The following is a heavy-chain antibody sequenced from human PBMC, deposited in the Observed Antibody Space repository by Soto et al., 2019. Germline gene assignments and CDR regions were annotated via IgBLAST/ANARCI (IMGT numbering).Heavy chain of an antibody. CDR1: GDSVSSNSAA. CDR3: ARDLRGYGANGFYYNGMDV. J-gene: IGHJ6*02. D-gene: IGHD4-17*01. V-gene: IGHV6-1*01. Sequence: QVQLQQSGPGLVKPSQTLSLTCAISGDSVSSNSAAWNWIRQSPSRGLEWLGRTYYRSKWYNDYAVSVKSRITINPDTSKNQFSLQLNSVTPEDTAVYYCARDLRGYGANGFYYNGMDVWGQGTTVIVSS. CDR2: TYYRSKWYN.